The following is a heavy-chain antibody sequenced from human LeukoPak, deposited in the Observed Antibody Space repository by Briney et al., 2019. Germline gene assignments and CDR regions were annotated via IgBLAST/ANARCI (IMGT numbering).Heavy chain of an antibody. CDR1: GITFSNHG. Sequence: GGSLRLSCAVSGITFSNHGMHWLRQAPGKGLEWVAVISYDGKKKYYGDSVKGRFTISRDNAKNSLYLQMSNLRAEDTAVYFCARGGGLDVWGQGATVTVSS. CDR3: ARGGGLDV. J-gene: IGHJ6*02. D-gene: IGHD3-16*01. CDR2: ISYDGKKK. V-gene: IGHV3-30*03.